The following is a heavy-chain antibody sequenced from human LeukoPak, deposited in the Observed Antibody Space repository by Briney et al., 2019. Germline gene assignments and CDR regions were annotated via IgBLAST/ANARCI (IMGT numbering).Heavy chain of an antibody. CDR1: GGTFSSYA. V-gene: IGHV1-69*05. CDR3: ARDHHGSGSTYFDY. CDR2: IIPIFGTA. J-gene: IGHJ4*02. D-gene: IGHD3-10*01. Sequence: SVKVSCKASGGTFSSYAISWVRQAPGQGLEWMGGIIPIFGTANYAQKFQGRVAITTDESTSTAYMELSSLRSEDTAVYYCARDHHGSGSTYFDYWGQGTLVTVSS.